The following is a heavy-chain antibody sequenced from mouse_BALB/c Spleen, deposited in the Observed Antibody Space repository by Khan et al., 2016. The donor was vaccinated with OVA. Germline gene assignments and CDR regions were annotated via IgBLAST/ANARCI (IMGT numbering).Heavy chain of an antibody. CDR1: GYTFTDYV. V-gene: IGHV1-77*01. Sequence: QVQLQQAGPELVKPGASVKMSCKASGYTFTDYVITWVKQRTGQGLEWIGEIYPGSGRTYYNEKFKGKATLTADKSSNTAYMQVSSLTSEDSAVYFCARRSYFDVWGAGTTVTVSS. J-gene: IGHJ1*01. CDR3: ARRSYFDV. CDR2: IYPGSGRT.